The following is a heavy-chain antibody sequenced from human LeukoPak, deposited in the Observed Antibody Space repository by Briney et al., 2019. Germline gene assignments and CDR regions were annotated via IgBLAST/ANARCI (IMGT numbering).Heavy chain of an antibody. CDR3: ARGFDSKSTYFDY. D-gene: IGHD2-21*01. V-gene: IGHV4-34*01. J-gene: IGHJ4*02. CDR1: GGSFSGYY. CDR2: INHSGST. Sequence: PSETLSLTCAVYGGSFSGYYWSWIRQPPGKGLEWIGEINHSGSTNYNPSLKSRVTISLDTSKNQFSLKVRSVTAADTAVYYCARGFDSKSTYFDYWGQGTLVTVSS.